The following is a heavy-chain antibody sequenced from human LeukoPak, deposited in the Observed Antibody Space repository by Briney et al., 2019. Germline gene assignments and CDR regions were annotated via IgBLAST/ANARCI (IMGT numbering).Heavy chain of an antibody. J-gene: IGHJ4*02. CDR3: ARDPYFDY. CDR2: ISWNSGSI. Sequence: GRSLRLSCAASGFTFDDYAMHWVRQAPGKGLEWVSGISWNSGSIGYADSVKGRFTISRDNSKNTLYLQMNSLRAEDTAVYYCARDPYFDYWGQGTLVTVSS. V-gene: IGHV3-9*01. CDR1: GFTFDDYA.